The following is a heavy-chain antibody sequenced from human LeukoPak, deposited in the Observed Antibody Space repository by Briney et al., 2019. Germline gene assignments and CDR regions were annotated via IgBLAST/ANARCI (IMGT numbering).Heavy chain of an antibody. CDR1: GGTFSSYA. V-gene: IGHV1-69*04. CDR2: IIPILGIA. D-gene: IGHD5-18*01. Sequence: GASVEVSCKASGGTFSSYAISWVRQAPRQGLEWMGRIIPILGIANYAQKFQGRVTITADKSTSTAYMELSSLRSEDTAVYYCARERRRGYSYGYSVDYWGQGTLVTVSS. CDR3: ARERRRGYSYGYSVDY. J-gene: IGHJ4*02.